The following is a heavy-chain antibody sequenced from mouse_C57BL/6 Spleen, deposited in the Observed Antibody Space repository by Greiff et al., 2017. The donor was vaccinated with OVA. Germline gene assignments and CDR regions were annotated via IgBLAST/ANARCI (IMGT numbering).Heavy chain of an antibody. Sequence: VQMKESGPSLVRPSQTLSLTCTVTGFSINSDCYWIWIRQFPGNKLEYIGYTFYSGITYYNPSLESRTYITRDTSKNQFSLKLSSVTTEDTATYSCARGLRVYYAMDYWGQGTSVTVSS. V-gene: IGHV3-3*01. CDR2: TFYSGIT. J-gene: IGHJ4*01. CDR3: ARGLRVYYAMDY. CDR1: GFSINSDCY.